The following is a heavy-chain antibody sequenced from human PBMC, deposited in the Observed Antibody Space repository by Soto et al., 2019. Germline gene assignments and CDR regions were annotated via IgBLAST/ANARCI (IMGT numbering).Heavy chain of an antibody. V-gene: IGHV3-11*06. Sequence: GGSLRLSCAASGFTFSDYYMSWIRQAPGKGLEWVSYISSSSSYTNYADSVKGRFTISRDNAKNSLYLQMNSLRAEDTAVYYCASPRSSNSFYYYYYGMDVWGQGTTVTVSS. CDR1: GFTFSDYY. CDR3: ASPRSSNSFYYYYYGMDV. D-gene: IGHD6-13*01. J-gene: IGHJ6*02. CDR2: ISSSSSYT.